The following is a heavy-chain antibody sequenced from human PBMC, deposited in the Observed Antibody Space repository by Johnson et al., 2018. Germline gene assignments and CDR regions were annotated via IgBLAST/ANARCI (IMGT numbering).Heavy chain of an antibody. CDR3: ARDLSGDAFDI. CDR1: GFTFSSYA. V-gene: IGHV3-30-3*01. CDR2: ISYDGSNK. Sequence: VQLVESGGGVVQPGRSLRLSCAASGFTFSSYAMHWVRQAPGKGLEWVAVISYDGSNKYYADSVKGRFTISRDNSKTTLSLQMNSLRAEDTAVYYCARDLSGDAFDIWGQGTMVTVSS. J-gene: IGHJ3*02. D-gene: IGHD5/OR15-5a*01.